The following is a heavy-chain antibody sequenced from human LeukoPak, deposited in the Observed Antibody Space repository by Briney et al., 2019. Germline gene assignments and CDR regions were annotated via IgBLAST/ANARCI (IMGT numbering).Heavy chain of an antibody. CDR1: GYTFTGYY. V-gene: IGHV1-69*13. Sequence: ASVTVSCKASGYTFTGYYMHWVRQAPGQGLEWMGGIIPIFGTANYAQKFQGRVTITADESTSTAYMELSSLRSEDTAVYYCARKSSSWSYFDYWGQGTLVTVSS. CDR2: IIPIFGTA. J-gene: IGHJ4*02. D-gene: IGHD6-13*01. CDR3: ARKSSSWSYFDY.